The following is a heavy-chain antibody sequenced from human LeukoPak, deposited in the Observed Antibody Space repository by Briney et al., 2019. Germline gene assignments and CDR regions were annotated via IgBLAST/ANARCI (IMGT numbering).Heavy chain of an antibody. CDR3: AREVGAARPLNWFDP. CDR1: GGTFSSYA. Sequence: SVKVFCKASGGTFSSYAISWVRQAPGQGLEWMGRIIPILGIANYAQKFQGRVTITADKSTSTAYMELSSLRSEDTAVYYCAREVGAARPLNWFDPWGQGTLVTVSS. CDR2: IIPILGIA. J-gene: IGHJ5*02. V-gene: IGHV1-69*04. D-gene: IGHD6-6*01.